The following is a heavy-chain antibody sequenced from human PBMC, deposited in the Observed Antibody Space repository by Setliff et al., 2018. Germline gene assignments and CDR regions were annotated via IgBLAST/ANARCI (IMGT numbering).Heavy chain of an antibody. D-gene: IGHD3-3*01. J-gene: IGHJ5*02. CDR3: ARHKAGPTVTFFRVLVISWWDP. V-gene: IGHV4-38-2*01. CDR2: IYHSGST. Sequence: SETLSLTCAVSGYSISSGYYWGWIRQPPGKGLEWIGSIYHSGSTYYNPSLKSRVTISVDTSKNQFSLKLSSVTAADTAVYYCARHKAGPTVTFFRVLVISWWDPWGQGSLVTVSS. CDR1: GYSISSGYY.